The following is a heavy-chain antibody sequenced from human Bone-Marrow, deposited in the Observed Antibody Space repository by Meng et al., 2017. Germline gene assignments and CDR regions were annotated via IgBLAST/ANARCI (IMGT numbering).Heavy chain of an antibody. CDR1: GYTVTSYG. D-gene: IGHD3-22*01. CDR3: ARDPHYYDSSGYFPFDY. V-gene: IGHV1-18*01. J-gene: IGHJ4*02. Sequence: AQLGDAGAEVKEPGASGKVSCKASGYTVTSYGISWVRQAPGQGLEWMGWISAYNGNTNYAQKLQGRVTMTTDTSTSTAYMELRSLRSDDTAVYYCARDPHYYDSSGYFPFDYWGQGTLVTVSS. CDR2: ISAYNGNT.